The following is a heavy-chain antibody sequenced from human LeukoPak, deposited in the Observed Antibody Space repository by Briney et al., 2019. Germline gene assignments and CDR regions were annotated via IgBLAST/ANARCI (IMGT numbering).Heavy chain of an antibody. V-gene: IGHV4-34*01. CDR3: ARTGYYDSSGYYYFDY. CDR1: DGSFSGYY. Sequence: PSETLSLTCAVYDGSFSGYYWSWIRQPPGKGLEWIGEINHSGSTNYNPSLKSRVTISVDTSKNQFSLKLSSVTAADTAVYYCARTGYYDSSGYYYFDYWGQGTLVTVSS. D-gene: IGHD3-22*01. J-gene: IGHJ4*02. CDR2: INHSGST.